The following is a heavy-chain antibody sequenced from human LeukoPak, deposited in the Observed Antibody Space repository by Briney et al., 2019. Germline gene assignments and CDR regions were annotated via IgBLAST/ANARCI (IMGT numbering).Heavy chain of an antibody. V-gene: IGHV3-30*18. CDR2: ISYDGSNK. Sequence: PGGSLRLSCAASGFTFSSYGMHWVRQAPGKGLEWVAVISYDGSNKYYADSVKGRFTISRDNSKNTLYLQMNGLRAEDTAVYYCAKDVAGVLQPFDYWGQGTLVTVSS. CDR3: AKDVAGVLQPFDY. CDR1: GFTFSSYG. D-gene: IGHD2-15*01. J-gene: IGHJ4*02.